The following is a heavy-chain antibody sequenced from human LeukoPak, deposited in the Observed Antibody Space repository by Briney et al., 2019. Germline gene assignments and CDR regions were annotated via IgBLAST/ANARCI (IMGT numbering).Heavy chain of an antibody. J-gene: IGHJ4*02. V-gene: IGHV1-69*05. Sequence: SVKVSCKASGGAFSSYAISWVRQAPGQGLEWMGGIIPIFGTANYAQKFQGRVTITTDESTSTAYMELSSLRSEDTAVYYCARVRDELQLPYYIDYWGQASLVTVSS. CDR2: IIPIFGTA. CDR3: ARVRDELQLPYYIDY. D-gene: IGHD5-24*01. CDR1: GGAFSSYA.